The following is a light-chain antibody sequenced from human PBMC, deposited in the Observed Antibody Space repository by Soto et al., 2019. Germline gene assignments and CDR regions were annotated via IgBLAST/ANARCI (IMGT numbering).Light chain of an antibody. V-gene: IGKV1-39*01. J-gene: IGKJ2*01. Sequence: DIQMTQSPSSLSVSVGDRVTITCRASQSISSFLHWFQQKPGKAPNLLIFGSFNLQSGVPSRFSGSGSGTDFTLTITSLQPEDSATYYCQQSYTSPYTCGQGTKLEI. CDR2: GSF. CDR3: QQSYTSPYT. CDR1: QSISSF.